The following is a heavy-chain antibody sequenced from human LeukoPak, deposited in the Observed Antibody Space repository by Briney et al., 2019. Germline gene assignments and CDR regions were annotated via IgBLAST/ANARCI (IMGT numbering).Heavy chain of an antibody. CDR3: ARDGLLWFGDSRTDF. CDR2: IKEDGSEK. D-gene: IGHD3-10*01. V-gene: IGHV3-7*01. Sequence: GGSLRLSCAAAVFTFSSYWMSWVREAPWKGREWVVNIKEDGSEKYYGDSVKGRFTISRDNAKNSLFLQMNSLRAEDTAVYYCARDGLLWFGDSRTDFWGQGTQVTVSS. J-gene: IGHJ4*02. CDR1: VFTFSSYW.